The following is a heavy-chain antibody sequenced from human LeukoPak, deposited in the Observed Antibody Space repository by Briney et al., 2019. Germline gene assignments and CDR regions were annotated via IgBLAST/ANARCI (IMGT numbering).Heavy chain of an antibody. Sequence: SETLSLTCTVSGGSISSGSYCWSWIRQPAGKGLEWIGHIHISGNTNYNPSLKSRVTISVDTSKNQFSLKLSSVTAADTAVYYCARVVRSGSGSYYVFDYWGQGTLVTVSS. V-gene: IGHV4-61*10. CDR1: GGSISSGSYC. CDR3: ARVVRSGSGSYYVFDY. CDR2: IHISGNT. D-gene: IGHD3-10*01. J-gene: IGHJ4*02.